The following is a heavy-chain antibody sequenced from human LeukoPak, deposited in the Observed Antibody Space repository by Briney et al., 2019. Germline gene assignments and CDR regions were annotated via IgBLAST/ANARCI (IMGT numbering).Heavy chain of an antibody. D-gene: IGHD3-22*01. CDR1: GGSISSGGYY. V-gene: IGHV4-31*03. J-gene: IGHJ4*02. CDR3: ARFGYYYASSGYRPMYYFDY. Sequence: SETLSLTCTVSGGSISSGGYYWSWIRQHPGKGLEWIVYIYYSGSTYYNPSLKSRVTISVDTSKNQFSLKLSSVTAADTAVYYCARFGYYYASSGYRPMYYFDYWGQGTLVTVSS. CDR2: IYYSGST.